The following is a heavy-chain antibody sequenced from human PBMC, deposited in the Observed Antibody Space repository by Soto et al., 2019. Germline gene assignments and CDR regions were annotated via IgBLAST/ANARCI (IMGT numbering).Heavy chain of an antibody. CDR3: AREGDGEARPNPYYYYYYMDV. CDR1: GGTFSSYT. J-gene: IGHJ6*03. CDR2: IIPILGIA. V-gene: IGHV1-69*04. D-gene: IGHD6-6*01. Sequence: SVKVSCKASGGTFSSYTISWVRQAPGQGLEWMGRIIPILGIANYAQKFQGRVTITADKSTSTAYMELSSLRSEDTAVYYCAREGDGEARPNPYYYYYYMDVWGKGTTVTVSS.